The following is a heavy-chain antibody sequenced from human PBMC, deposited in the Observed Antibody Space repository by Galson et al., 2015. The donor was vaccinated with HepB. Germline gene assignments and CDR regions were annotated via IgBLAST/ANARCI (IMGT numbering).Heavy chain of an antibody. V-gene: IGHV1-69*13. D-gene: IGHD5-12*01. CDR2: IIPIFGTA. J-gene: IGHJ5*02. CDR1: GGTFSSYA. Sequence: SVKVSCKASGGTFSSYAISWVRQAPGQGLEWMGGIIPIFGTANYAQKFQGRVTITADESTSTAYMELSSLRSEDTAVYYCASEYSGYPRVPNWFDPWGQGTLVTVSS. CDR3: ASEYSGYPRVPNWFDP.